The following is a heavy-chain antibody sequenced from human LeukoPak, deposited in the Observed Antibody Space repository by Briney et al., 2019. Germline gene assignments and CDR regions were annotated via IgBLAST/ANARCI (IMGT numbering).Heavy chain of an antibody. CDR1: GFLFSNYW. CDR2: IKQDGSEI. Sequence: GGSLRLSCAASGFLFSNYWMNWVRQAPGKGLQWVANIKQDGSEIYYVDSVRGRFTISRDNANNSVYLQMNSLRVDDMALYYCARERGPGFDPWGQGTLVTVSS. CDR3: ARERGPGFDP. J-gene: IGHJ5*02. D-gene: IGHD3-16*01. V-gene: IGHV3-7*04.